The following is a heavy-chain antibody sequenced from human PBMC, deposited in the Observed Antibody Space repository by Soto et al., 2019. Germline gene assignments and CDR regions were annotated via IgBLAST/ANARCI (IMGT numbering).Heavy chain of an antibody. V-gene: IGHV1-18*01. CDR2: ISAYNGNT. J-gene: IGHJ4*02. Sequence: QVQLGQSGAEVKKPGASVKVSCKASGYTFSSYGISWVRQAPGHGLEWMGWISAYNGNTNYAQKLQGRVTMTTDTSTSTAYMELRRLRSDDTAVYYCARGPPMVRGVIITGLEYYWGQGTLVTVSS. D-gene: IGHD3-10*01. CDR1: GYTFSSYG. CDR3: ARGPPMVRGVIITGLEYY.